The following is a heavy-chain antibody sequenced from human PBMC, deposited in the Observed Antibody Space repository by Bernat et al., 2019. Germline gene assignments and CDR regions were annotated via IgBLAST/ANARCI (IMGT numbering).Heavy chain of an antibody. CDR1: GFTFSSYW. CDR2: INSDGGST. CDR3: AKPSQMFSSPDFDY. D-gene: IGHD3-10*02. V-gene: IGHV3-74*02. Sequence: EVQLLESGGGLVQPGGSLRLSCAASGFTFSSYWMHWVRQAPGKGLVWVSRINSDGGSTSYADSVKGRFTISRDDAKNTLYLQMNSLRAEDTAVYYCAKPSQMFSSPDFDYWGQGTLVTVSS. J-gene: IGHJ4*02.